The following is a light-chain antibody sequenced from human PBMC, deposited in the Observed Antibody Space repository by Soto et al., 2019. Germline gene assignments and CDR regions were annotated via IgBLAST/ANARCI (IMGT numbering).Light chain of an antibody. J-gene: IGLJ3*02. V-gene: IGLV4-69*01. CDR3: QTWATGIQV. Sequence: QAVVTQSSSASASLGASVKLTCTLSSGHSNYAIAWHQQQPEKGPRYLMNLNSDGSHSKGDGIPDRFSGSSSGTERYLIISSLQSEDEADYYCQTWATGIQVFGGGTQLTVL. CDR1: SGHSNYA. CDR2: LNSDGSH.